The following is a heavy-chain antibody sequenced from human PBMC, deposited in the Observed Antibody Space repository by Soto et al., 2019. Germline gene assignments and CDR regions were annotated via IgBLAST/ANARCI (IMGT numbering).Heavy chain of an antibody. V-gene: IGHV4-39*01. CDR3: ATSNWFDP. J-gene: IGHJ5*02. Sequence: QLQLQESGPGLVKPSETLSLTCTVSGGSISSSSYYWGWIRQPPGKGLEWIGYIYYSGSTYYNPSLTSRVTIAVDTSKNQSPLKLTSVTAADTAVYYCATSNWFDPWGQGTLVTVSS. CDR1: GGSISSSSYY. CDR2: IYYSGST.